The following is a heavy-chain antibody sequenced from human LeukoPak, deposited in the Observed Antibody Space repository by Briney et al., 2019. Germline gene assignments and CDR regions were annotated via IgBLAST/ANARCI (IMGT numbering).Heavy chain of an antibody. D-gene: IGHD2-8*01. CDR1: GGSFSGYY. CDR2: INHSGST. J-gene: IGHJ4*02. CDR3: ARGGRRVLFDY. V-gene: IGHV4-34*01. Sequence: SETLSLTCAVYGGSFSGYYWSWIRQPPGKGLEWIGEINHSGSTNHNPSLKSRVTISVDTSKSQFSLKLSSVTAADTAVYYCARGGRRVLFDYWGQGTLVTVSS.